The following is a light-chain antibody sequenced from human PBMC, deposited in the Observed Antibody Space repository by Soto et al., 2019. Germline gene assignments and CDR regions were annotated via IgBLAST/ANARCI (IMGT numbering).Light chain of an antibody. V-gene: IGKV3D-15*01. J-gene: IGKJ5*01. Sequence: EVVMTQSPATLSVSPGERATLSCRASQSVSSNLAWYQQKPGQAPRPFIYGASPRATGIPSRFSGSGSGTEFTLTISSLQSEDFAVYYCQQYNNWPAITFGQGTRLEIK. CDR2: GAS. CDR3: QQYNNWPAIT. CDR1: QSVSSN.